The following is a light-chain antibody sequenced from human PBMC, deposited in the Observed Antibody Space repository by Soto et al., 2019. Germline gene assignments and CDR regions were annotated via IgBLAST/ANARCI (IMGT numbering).Light chain of an antibody. CDR1: QSVSSSY. CDR3: QQYGSSSIT. J-gene: IGKJ5*01. CDR2: AAS. Sequence: EIVLTQSPGTLSLSPWERATLSCRASQSVSSSYLAWYQQKLGQAPRLLIYAASSRATGIPDRFSGSGSGTDFTLTISRLEPEDFAVYYCQQYGSSSITFGQGTRLEIK. V-gene: IGKV3-20*01.